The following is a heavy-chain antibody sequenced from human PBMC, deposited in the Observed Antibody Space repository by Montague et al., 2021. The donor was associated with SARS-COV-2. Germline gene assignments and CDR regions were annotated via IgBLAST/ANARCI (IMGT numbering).Heavy chain of an antibody. CDR1: GGSISYCSCF. Sequence: TLSLTCTVSGGSISYCSCFWTCIRPPAGKGLEWIGRLDTSGXTXYXXSLKSRVSIAIDTSKDQVSLELISVTAADTALYYCASSHCGGGCYWGQGTMVTVSS. D-gene: IGHD2-21*02. CDR2: LDTSGXT. V-gene: IGHV4-61*02. J-gene: IGHJ4*02. CDR3: ASSHCGGGCY.